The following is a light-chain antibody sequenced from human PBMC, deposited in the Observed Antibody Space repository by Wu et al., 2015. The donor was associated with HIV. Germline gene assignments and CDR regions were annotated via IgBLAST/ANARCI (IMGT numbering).Light chain of an antibody. J-gene: IGKJ1*01. CDR2: KAS. V-gene: IGKV1-5*03. CDR3: QQYNNYPWT. CDR1: QSITTR. Sequence: DIQMTQSPSTLSASVGDRVTITCRASQSITTRLAWYQQKPGKAPKFLISKASSLESGVPSRFSGSGSETEFTLTISSLQPDDFATYYCQQYNNYPWTFGQGTKVAIK.